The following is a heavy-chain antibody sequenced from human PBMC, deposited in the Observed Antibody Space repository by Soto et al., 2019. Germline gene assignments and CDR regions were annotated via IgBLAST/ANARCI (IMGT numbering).Heavy chain of an antibody. D-gene: IGHD6-13*01. J-gene: IGHJ4*02. CDR1: GGSLSSGGYY. CDR3: ARESLRIAAAGPTVVTETISSG. Sequence: QSPTLSLTCTVSGGSLSSGGYYWSWIRQHPGKGLEWIGYIYYSGSTYYNPSLKRRVTISVDTSKNQFSLKLSSVTAADTAVYYWARESLRIAAAGPTVVTETISSGWGQGTLVTVSS. CDR2: IYYSGST. V-gene: IGHV4-31*03.